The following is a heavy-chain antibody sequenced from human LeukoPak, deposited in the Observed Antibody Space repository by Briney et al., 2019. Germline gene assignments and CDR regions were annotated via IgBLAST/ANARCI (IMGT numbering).Heavy chain of an antibody. Sequence: SETLSLTCTVSGGSISSSGYYWGWIRQPPGTGLEWIGSIYYSDSTYYNPSLKSRVTISIDKSKNQFSLKLSSVTAAGTAVYYCARGLGAIALDYWGQGTLVTVSS. CDR3: ARGLGAIALDY. J-gene: IGHJ4*02. CDR2: IYYSDST. D-gene: IGHD1-26*01. V-gene: IGHV4-39*07. CDR1: GGSISSSGYY.